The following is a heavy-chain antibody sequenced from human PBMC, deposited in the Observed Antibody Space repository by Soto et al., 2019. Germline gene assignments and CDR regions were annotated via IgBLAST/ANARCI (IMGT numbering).Heavy chain of an antibody. Sequence: PGESLKISCKGSGYSFTSYWITWVRQMPGKGLEWMGRIDPSNSYTNYSPSFQGHVTISRDTSISTAYLQWSSLKASDTAMYYCARLGGHYDFWRGYYLDYWGQGTQVTVSS. V-gene: IGHV5-10-1*01. CDR3: ARLGGHYDFWRGYYLDY. CDR2: IDPSNSYT. J-gene: IGHJ4*02. D-gene: IGHD3-3*01. CDR1: GYSFTSYW.